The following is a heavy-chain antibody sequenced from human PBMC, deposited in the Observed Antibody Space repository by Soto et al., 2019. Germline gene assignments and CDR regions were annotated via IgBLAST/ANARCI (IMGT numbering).Heavy chain of an antibody. D-gene: IGHD6-19*01. V-gene: IGHV3-49*04. CDR3: TRDPREQWLVSFTGDYGMAV. CDR2: IRSKAYGGTT. J-gene: IGHJ6*02. CDR1: GFTFGDYA. Sequence: LRFSCTASGFTFGDYAMSWVRQAPGKGLEWVGFIRSKAYGGTTEYAASVKGRFTISRDDSKSIAYLQMNSLKTEDTAVYYCTRDPREQWLVSFTGDYGMAVWGQGTTVTVSS.